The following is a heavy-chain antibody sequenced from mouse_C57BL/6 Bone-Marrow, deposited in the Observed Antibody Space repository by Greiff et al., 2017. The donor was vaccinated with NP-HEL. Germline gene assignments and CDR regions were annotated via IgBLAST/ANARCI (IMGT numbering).Heavy chain of an antibody. CDR1: GYAFTNYL. J-gene: IGHJ1*03. D-gene: IGHD1-1*01. CDR2: INPGSGGT. V-gene: IGHV1-54*01. CDR3: ARRGITTVVATGYFDV. Sequence: VQLQESGAELVRPGTSVKVSCKASGYAFTNYLIEWVKQRPGQGLEWIGVINPGSGGTNYNEKFKGKATLTADKSSSTAYMQLSSLTSEDSAVYCCARRGITTVVATGYFDVWGTGTTVTVSS.